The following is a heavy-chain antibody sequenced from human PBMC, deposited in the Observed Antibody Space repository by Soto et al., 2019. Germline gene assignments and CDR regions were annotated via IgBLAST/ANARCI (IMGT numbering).Heavy chain of an antibody. CDR3: AKGRFVWGRVQYYFDY. D-gene: IGHD3-16*01. J-gene: IGHJ4*02. CDR2: ISGSGGST. V-gene: IGHV3-23*01. CDR1: GFTFSSYA. Sequence: PGGSLRLSCAASGFTFSSYAMSWVRQAPGKGLEWVSAISGSGGSTYYADSVKGRFTISRDNSKNTLYLQMNSLRAEDTAVYYCAKGRFVWGRVQYYFDYWGQGTLVTVSS.